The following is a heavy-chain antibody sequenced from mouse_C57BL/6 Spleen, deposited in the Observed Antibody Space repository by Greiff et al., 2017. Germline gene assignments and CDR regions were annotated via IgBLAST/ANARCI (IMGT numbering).Heavy chain of an antibody. V-gene: IGHV1-80*01. D-gene: IGHD2-13*01. Sequence: QVQLQQSGAELVKPGASVKISCKASGYAFSSYWMNWVKQRPGKGLEWIGQIYPGDGDTNYNGKFKGKATLTADKSSSTAYMQLSSLTSEDSAVYFCARPGDVYYFDYWGQGTTLTVSS. J-gene: IGHJ2*01. CDR2: IYPGDGDT. CDR3: ARPGDVYYFDY. CDR1: GYAFSSYW.